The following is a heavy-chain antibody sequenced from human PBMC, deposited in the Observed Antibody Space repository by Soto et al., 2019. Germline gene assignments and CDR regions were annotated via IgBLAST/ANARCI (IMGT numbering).Heavy chain of an antibody. CDR2: VCYSGST. J-gene: IGHJ5*01. V-gene: IGHV4-59*01. Sequence: PSETLSLTCTVSGASISAFYWSWVRQPPGKGLEWVGHVCYSGSTKYNPSLKSRVTISLDTSKNQFSLNLTSVTAADTAIYYCARRRDGYTGVWFDSWGQGTLVTVSS. D-gene: IGHD5-12*01. CDR1: GASISAFY. CDR3: ARRRDGYTGVWFDS.